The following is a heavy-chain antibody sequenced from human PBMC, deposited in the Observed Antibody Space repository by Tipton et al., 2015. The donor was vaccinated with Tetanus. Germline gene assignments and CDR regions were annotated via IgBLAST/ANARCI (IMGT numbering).Heavy chain of an antibody. CDR3: ARSGGRRYAFDI. Sequence: TLSLTCTVSGGSISSSSHYWAWIRQPPGKGLEWIGSIYYTGSTYYNPSLKSRVTISVDTSKNQFSLKLSSVTAADTAVYYCARSGGRRYAFDIWGQGTMATVSS. CDR1: GGSISSSSHY. D-gene: IGHD3-16*01. CDR2: IYYTGST. V-gene: IGHV4-39*01. J-gene: IGHJ3*02.